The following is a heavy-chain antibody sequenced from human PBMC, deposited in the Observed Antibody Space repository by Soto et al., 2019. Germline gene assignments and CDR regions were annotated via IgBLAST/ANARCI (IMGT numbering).Heavy chain of an antibody. J-gene: IGHJ1*01. D-gene: IGHD3-22*01. Sequence: ASLKVSCNASGYTFTSYYMHWVRQAPGQGLEWMGIINPSGGSTSYAQKFQGRVTMTRDTSTSTVYMELSSLRAEDTAVYYCAQGSSGYHHWGQGTLVTVPS. CDR1: GYTFTSYY. V-gene: IGHV1-46*03. CDR2: INPSGGST. CDR3: AQGSSGYHH.